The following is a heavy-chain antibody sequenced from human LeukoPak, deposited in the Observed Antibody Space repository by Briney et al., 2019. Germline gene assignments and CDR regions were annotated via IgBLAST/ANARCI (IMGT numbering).Heavy chain of an antibody. V-gene: IGHV1-24*01. CDR1: GYTLTELS. J-gene: IGHJ4*02. D-gene: IGHD2-2*02. Sequence: ASVKVSCKVSGYTLTELSMHWVRQAPGKGLEWMGGFDPEDGETIYAQKFQGRVTMTEDTPTDTAYMELSSLRSEDTAVYYCATTFRVVPAAIGGFDYWGQGTLVTVSS. CDR3: ATTFRVVPAAIGGFDY. CDR2: FDPEDGET.